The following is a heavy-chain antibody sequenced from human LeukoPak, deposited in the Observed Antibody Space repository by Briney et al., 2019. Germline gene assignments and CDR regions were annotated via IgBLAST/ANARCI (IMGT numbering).Heavy chain of an antibody. J-gene: IGHJ4*02. V-gene: IGHV3-74*01. D-gene: IGHD6-13*01. Sequence: GGSLRLSCAASGFTFSNYWMHWVRQAPGKGLVWLSRINSDGSSTSYADSVKGRSTIYRDTAKNPLYVQMNSLRDEDPAVYYCVRQYRVAAPADYWGQGTLVTVSS. CDR1: GFTFSNYW. CDR3: VRQYRVAAPADY. CDR2: INSDGSST.